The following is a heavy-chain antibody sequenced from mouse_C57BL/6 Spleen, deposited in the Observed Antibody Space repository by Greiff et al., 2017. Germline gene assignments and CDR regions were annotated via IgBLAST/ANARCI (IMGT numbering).Heavy chain of an antibody. Sequence: QVQLQQSGAELVKPGASVKLSCKASGYTFTSYWMHWVKQRPGQGLEWIGMIHPNSGSTNYNEKFKSKATLTVDKSSSTAYMQLSSLTSEDSAVYYCARGTYGNYDAMDYWGQGTSVTVSS. CDR2: IHPNSGST. CDR3: ARGTYGNYDAMDY. CDR1: GYTFTSYW. J-gene: IGHJ4*01. V-gene: IGHV1-64*01. D-gene: IGHD2-10*02.